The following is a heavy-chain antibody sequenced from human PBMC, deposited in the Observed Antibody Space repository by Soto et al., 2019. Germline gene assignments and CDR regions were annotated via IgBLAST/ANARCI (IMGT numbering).Heavy chain of an antibody. CDR3: AAELGFGKLSVV. V-gene: IGHV1-69*01. Sequence: QVQVVQSGVEVRRPGSSVKVSCKASGDTFKNCVISWVRQAPGQGLEWMGGSIPLFGTTDLAQRFQGRLTITTDESTTTAYMELSRLRSEDTATYYCAAELGFGKLSVVWGQGTTVIVSS. J-gene: IGHJ6*02. D-gene: IGHD3-10*01. CDR1: GDTFKNCV. CDR2: SIPLFGTT.